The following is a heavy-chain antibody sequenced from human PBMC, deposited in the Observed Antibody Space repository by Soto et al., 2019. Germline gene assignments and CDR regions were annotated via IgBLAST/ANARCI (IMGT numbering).Heavy chain of an antibody. D-gene: IGHD3-10*01. V-gene: IGHV1-8*01. Sequence: QVQLVQSGAEVKKPGASVKVSCKASGYTFTSYDINWVRQATGQGLEWMGWMNPNSGNTGYAQKFQGRVTMTRNTSSSTAYMGLGSLRYEDTAVYYCARGNGVGDWFDPWGQGTLVTVSS. CDR1: GYTFTSYD. CDR3: ARGNGVGDWFDP. CDR2: MNPNSGNT. J-gene: IGHJ5*02.